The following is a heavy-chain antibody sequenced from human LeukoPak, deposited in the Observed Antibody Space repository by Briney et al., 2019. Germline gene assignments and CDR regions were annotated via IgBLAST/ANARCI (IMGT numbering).Heavy chain of an antibody. CDR1: GGTFSSYA. CDR2: IIPIFGTA. V-gene: IGHV1-69*13. D-gene: IGHD5-24*01. J-gene: IGHJ4*02. CDR3: AREKRGGDGYNYPDY. Sequence: GASVKVSCKASGGTFSSYAISWVRQAPGQGLEWMGGIIPIFGTANYAQKFQGRVTITADVSTSTAYMELSSLRSEDTAVYYCAREKRGGDGYNYPDYWGQGTLVTVSS.